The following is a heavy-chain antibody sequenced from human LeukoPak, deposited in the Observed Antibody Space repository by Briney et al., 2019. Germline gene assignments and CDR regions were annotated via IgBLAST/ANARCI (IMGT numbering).Heavy chain of an antibody. CDR3: ARARVAREGAFDY. CDR1: GFTFSNYK. V-gene: IGHV3-21*01. D-gene: IGHD3-3*01. Sequence: GGSLRLSCAASGFTFSNYKMNWVRQAPGKGLEWGSSISSSSSYIYYADSVKGRFTISRDNAKNSLYLQMNSLRAEDTAVYYCARARVAREGAFDYWGQGTLVTVSS. J-gene: IGHJ4*02. CDR2: ISSSSSYI.